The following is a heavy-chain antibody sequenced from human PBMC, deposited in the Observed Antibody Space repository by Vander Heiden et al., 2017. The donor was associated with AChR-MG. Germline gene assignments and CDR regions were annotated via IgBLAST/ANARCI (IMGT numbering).Heavy chain of an antibody. CDR2: ISSSGSTI. CDR1: GFTFRSYE. Sequence: EVQLVESGGGLVQPGGSLRLSCAASGFTFRSYEMNWVRQAPGKGLEWVSYISSSGSTIYYADSVKGRFTISRDNDKNSLYLQMNSLRAEDTAVYYCARAEGETGYYYGMDVWGQGTTVTVSS. CDR3: ARAEGETGYYYGMDV. J-gene: IGHJ6*02. D-gene: IGHD7-27*01. V-gene: IGHV3-48*03.